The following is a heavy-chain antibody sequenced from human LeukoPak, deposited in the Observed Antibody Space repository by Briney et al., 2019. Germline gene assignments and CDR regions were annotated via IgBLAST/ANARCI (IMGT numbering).Heavy chain of an antibody. V-gene: IGHV3-7*01. J-gene: IGHJ4*02. CDR3: ARGHVDIVATIGFDY. D-gene: IGHD5-12*01. CDR2: INQDGTEK. Sequence: GGSLRLSCAASGFTFTTYWMSWVRQLPGKGLEWVANINQDGTEKYYVDSVKGRFTISRDDAKNSLDLQMNSLRAEDTAVYYCARGHVDIVATIGFDYWGQGTLVTVSS. CDR1: GFTFTTYW.